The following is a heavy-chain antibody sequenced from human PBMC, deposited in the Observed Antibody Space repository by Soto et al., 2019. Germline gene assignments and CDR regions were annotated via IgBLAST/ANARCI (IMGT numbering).Heavy chain of an antibody. CDR3: ARGPYSTAMVLFLSV. Sequence: PSETLSLTCTVSGGSISSYYWSWIRQPPGKGLEWIGYIYYSGSTNYNPSLKSRVTISVDTSKNQFSLKLSSVTAADTAVYYCARGPYSTAMVLFLSVWGQGTLVTVSS. CDR2: IYYSGST. V-gene: IGHV4-59*08. CDR1: GGSISSYY. J-gene: IGHJ4*02. D-gene: IGHD5-18*01.